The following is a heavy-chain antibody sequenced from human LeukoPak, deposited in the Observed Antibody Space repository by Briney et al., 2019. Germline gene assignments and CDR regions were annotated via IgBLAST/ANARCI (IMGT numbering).Heavy chain of an antibody. V-gene: IGHV3-74*01. CDR2: IKTDGSSI. J-gene: IGHJ4*02. CDR3: ARWYCPGTSCYYDY. CDR1: GFTFSSYW. Sequence: PGGSLRLSCAASGFTFSSYWMNWVRQARGKGLVWVSRIKTDGSSISYADSVKGRFTISRDNSKNTVYLQMNSLRAEDTAVYYCARWYCPGTSCYYDYWGQGTLVTVSS. D-gene: IGHD2-2*01.